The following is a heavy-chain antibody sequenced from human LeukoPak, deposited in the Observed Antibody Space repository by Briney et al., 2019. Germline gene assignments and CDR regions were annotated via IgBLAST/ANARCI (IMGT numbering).Heavy chain of an antibody. CDR1: GGSFSGYY. CDR2: INHSGST. Sequence: SETLSLTCAVYGGSFSGYYWSWLRQPPGKGLEWIGEINHSGSTNYNPCLKSRVTISVDTSKNQFSLKLSSVTAADTAVYYCAREPGTRNTADYWGQGTLVTVSS. V-gene: IGHV4-34*01. CDR3: AREPGTRNTADY. J-gene: IGHJ4*02. D-gene: IGHD5-18*01.